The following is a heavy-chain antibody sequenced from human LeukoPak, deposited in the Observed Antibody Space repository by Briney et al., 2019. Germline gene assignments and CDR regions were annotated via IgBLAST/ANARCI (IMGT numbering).Heavy chain of an antibody. CDR2: INWNGGST. Sequence: GGSLRLSCAASGFTFDDYGMSWVRQAPGKGLEWVSGINWNGGSTGYADSVKGRFTISRDNANNSLYLQMNSLRAEDTALYYCARVFLSSDDYVWGSFLGFDYWGQGTLVTVSS. CDR1: GFTFDDYG. CDR3: ARVFLSSDDYVWGSFLGFDY. D-gene: IGHD3-16*01. J-gene: IGHJ4*02. V-gene: IGHV3-20*04.